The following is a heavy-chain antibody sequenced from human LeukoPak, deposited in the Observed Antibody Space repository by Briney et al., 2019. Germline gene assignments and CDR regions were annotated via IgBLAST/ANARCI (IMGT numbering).Heavy chain of an antibody. J-gene: IGHJ4*02. Sequence: GGSLRLSCVGSGFTFSTYEMNWVRQAPGKGLEWLSFISRGGFEIHYAASVEGRFTISRDNAKNTLYLQMDSLRAEDTAIYYCTRGADYWGQGTLVTVSS. CDR1: GFTFSTYE. CDR2: ISRGGFEI. CDR3: TRGADY. V-gene: IGHV3-48*03.